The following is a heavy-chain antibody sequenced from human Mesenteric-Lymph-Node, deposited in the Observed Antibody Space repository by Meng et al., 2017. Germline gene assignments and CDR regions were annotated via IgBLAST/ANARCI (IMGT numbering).Heavy chain of an antibody. CDR1: GYTFTSYG. J-gene: IGHJ2*01. V-gene: IGHV1-8*03. Sequence: ASVKVSCKASGYTFTSYGISWVRQAPGQGLEWMGWMNPNSGNTGYAQKFQGRVTITRNTSISTAYMELSSLRSEDTAVYYCARDPTMIVGCRQGDTEIPWYFDLWGRGNLV. D-gene: IGHD3-22*01. CDR3: ARDPTMIVGCRQGDTEIPWYFDL. CDR2: MNPNSGNT.